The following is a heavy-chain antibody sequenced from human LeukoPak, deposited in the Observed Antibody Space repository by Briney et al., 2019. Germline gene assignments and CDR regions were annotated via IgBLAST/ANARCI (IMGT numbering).Heavy chain of an antibody. J-gene: IGHJ1*01. V-gene: IGHV4-59*01. D-gene: IGHD3-9*01. CDR3: ARGTYYDIFLQH. Sequence: SETLSLTCTVSGGSISSYYWSWIRQPPGKGQEWIGYIYYSGSTNYNPSLKSRVTISVDTSKNQFSLKLSSVTAADTAVYYCARGTYYDIFLQHWGQGTLVTVSS. CDR1: GGSISSYY. CDR2: IYYSGST.